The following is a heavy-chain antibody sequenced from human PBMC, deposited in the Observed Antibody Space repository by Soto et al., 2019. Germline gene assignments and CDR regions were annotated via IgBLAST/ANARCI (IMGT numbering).Heavy chain of an antibody. J-gene: IGHJ4*02. CDR3: ARVSVGGSYYCY. D-gene: IGHD1-26*01. CDR1: GYTFTSYA. V-gene: IGHV1-3*01. Sequence: ASVKVSCKASGYTFTSYAMHWVRQAPGQRLEWMGWINAGNGNTKYSQKFQGRVTITRDTSASTAYMKLSSLRSEDTAVYYCARVSVGGSYYCYWGQGTLVTVS. CDR2: INAGNGNT.